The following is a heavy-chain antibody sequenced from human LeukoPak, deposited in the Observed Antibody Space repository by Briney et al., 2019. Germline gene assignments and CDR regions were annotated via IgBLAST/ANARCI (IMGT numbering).Heavy chain of an antibody. D-gene: IGHD1-26*01. CDR1: GFTFSSYA. Sequence: GGSLRLSCAASGFTFSSYAMSWVRQAPGKGLEWVSAISGSGGGTYYADSVKGRFTISRDNSKNTLYLQMNSLRAEDTGVYYCAKARVGDYNDYWGQGTLVTVSS. CDR3: AKARVGDYNDY. CDR2: ISGSGGGT. J-gene: IGHJ4*02. V-gene: IGHV3-23*01.